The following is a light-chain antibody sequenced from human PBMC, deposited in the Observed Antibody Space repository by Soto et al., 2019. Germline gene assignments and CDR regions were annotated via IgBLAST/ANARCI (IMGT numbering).Light chain of an antibody. CDR2: LAS. V-gene: IGKV3-11*01. J-gene: IGKJ1*01. Sequence: EIVLTQSPATLSSFPGDRVTLSCRASQAGNTRLAWYQHKPGQAPRLLIYLASNRAAGVPARFSGSGSGTDFTLTISDVEREDFAVYYCHQRQSWPRTFGQGTTVDIK. CDR3: HQRQSWPRT. CDR1: QAGNTR.